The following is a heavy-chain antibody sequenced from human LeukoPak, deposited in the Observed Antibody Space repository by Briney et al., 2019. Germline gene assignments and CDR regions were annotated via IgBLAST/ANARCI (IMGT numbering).Heavy chain of an antibody. V-gene: IGHV4-61*02. J-gene: IGHJ4*02. CDR1: GASINTGSYY. CDR2: VYTKGGT. D-gene: IGHD4-11*01. CDR3: ARDEVTSATYYLDS. Sequence: PSQTLSRTCTVSGASINTGSYYWSWIRQPAGKGLEWIGRVYTKGGTNYNPSLKSRVTISLDPSKNQLSLKLASVTAADTAVYYCARDEVTSATYYLDSWGQGTLVAVSS.